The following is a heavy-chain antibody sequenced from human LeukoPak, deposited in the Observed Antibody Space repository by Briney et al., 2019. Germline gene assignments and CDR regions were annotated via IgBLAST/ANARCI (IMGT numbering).Heavy chain of an antibody. CDR1: GGTFSSYA. Sequence: RASVKVSCKASGGTFSSYAISWVRQAPGQGLEWMGGIIPIFGTANYAQKFQGRVTITADESTSTAYMELSSLRSEDTAVYYCARDSMMITFGGVIVNTHYFDYWGQGTLVTVSS. J-gene: IGHJ4*02. D-gene: IGHD3-16*02. V-gene: IGHV1-69*13. CDR3: ARDSMMITFGGVIVNTHYFDY. CDR2: IIPIFGTA.